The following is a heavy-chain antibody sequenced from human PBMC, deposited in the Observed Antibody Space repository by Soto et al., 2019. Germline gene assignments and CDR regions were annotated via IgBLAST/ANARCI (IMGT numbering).Heavy chain of an antibody. CDR3: AGSHSSGWPDRYYYYYYGMDV. Sequence: SETLSLTCAVYGGSFSGYYWSWIRQPPGKGLEWIGEINHSGSTNYNPSLKSRVTISVDTSKNQFSLKLSSVTAADTAVYYCAGSHSSGWPDRYYYYYYGMDVWGQGTTVTVSS. J-gene: IGHJ6*02. CDR2: INHSGST. V-gene: IGHV4-34*01. CDR1: GGSFSGYY. D-gene: IGHD6-19*01.